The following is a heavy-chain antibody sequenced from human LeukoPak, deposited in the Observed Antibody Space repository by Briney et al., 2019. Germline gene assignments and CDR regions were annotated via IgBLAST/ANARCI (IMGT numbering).Heavy chain of an antibody. CDR3: ARASTGSGALDY. V-gene: IGHV1-46*01. J-gene: IGHJ4*02. CDR1: GYTFSTYL. D-gene: IGHD3-10*01. Sequence: ASVKVSCKASGYTFSTYLMHWVRQARGQGLEWMGIINPSGGPTTYAQKFQGRVTMTRDMSTSTVYMELSSLTFDDTAVYYCARASTGSGALDYWGQGNLVTVSS. CDR2: INPSGGPT.